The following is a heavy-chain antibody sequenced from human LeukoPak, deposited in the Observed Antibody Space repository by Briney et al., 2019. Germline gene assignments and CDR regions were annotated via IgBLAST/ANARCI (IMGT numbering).Heavy chain of an antibody. J-gene: IGHJ4*02. CDR3: TKDQGFGVDHDY. V-gene: IGHV3-30*02. D-gene: IGHD3-3*01. CDR1: GFTFSSYG. Sequence: PGGSLRLSCAASGFTFSSYGMHWVRQAPGKGLEWVAFIRYDGSDKYYADSVKGRFTLSRDNSKDTLHLQMNSLRVEDTAVYYCTKDQGFGVDHDYWGQGTLVTVSS. CDR2: IRYDGSDK.